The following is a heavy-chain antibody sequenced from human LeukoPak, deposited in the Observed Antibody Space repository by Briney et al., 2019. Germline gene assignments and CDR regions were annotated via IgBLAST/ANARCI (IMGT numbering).Heavy chain of an antibody. CDR1: GGSISSGGYS. D-gene: IGHD1-1*01. CDR3: ARGPGGGYYYGMDV. CDR2: IYHSGST. J-gene: IGHJ6*04. V-gene: IGHV4-30-2*01. Sequence: SQTLSLTCAVSGGSISSGGYSWSWIRQPPGKGLGWIGYIYHSGSTYYNPSLKSRVTISVDRSKNQFSLKLSSVTAADTAVYYCARGPGGGYYYGMDVWGKGTTVTVSS.